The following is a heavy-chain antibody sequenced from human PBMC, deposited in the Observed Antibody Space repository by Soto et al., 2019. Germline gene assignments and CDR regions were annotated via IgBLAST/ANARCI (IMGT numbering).Heavy chain of an antibody. D-gene: IGHD1-1*01. CDR3: AKDWRTEFKASFDY. CDR1: GGSISSYY. Sequence: SETLSLTCTVSGGSISSYYWSWIRQPPGKGLEWIGYIYYSGSTNYNPSLKSRVTMSVDTSKNQFSLKLSSVTAADTAVYYCAKDWRTEFKASFDYWGQGTLVTVSS. V-gene: IGHV4-59*01. J-gene: IGHJ4*02. CDR2: IYYSGST.